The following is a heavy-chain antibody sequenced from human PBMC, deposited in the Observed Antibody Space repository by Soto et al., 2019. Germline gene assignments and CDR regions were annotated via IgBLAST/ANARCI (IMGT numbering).Heavy chain of an antibody. CDR2: TYYRSKWYN. CDR3: ARELYYYDSSGYYCYFDY. D-gene: IGHD3-22*01. V-gene: IGHV6-1*01. CDR1: GDSVSSNSAA. J-gene: IGHJ4*02. Sequence: PSQTLSLTCVISGDSVSSNSAAWNWIRQSPSRGLEWLGRTYYRSKWYNDYAVSVKSRITINPDTSKNQFSLQLNSVTPEDTAVYYCARELYYYDSSGYYCYFDYWGQGTLVTVSS.